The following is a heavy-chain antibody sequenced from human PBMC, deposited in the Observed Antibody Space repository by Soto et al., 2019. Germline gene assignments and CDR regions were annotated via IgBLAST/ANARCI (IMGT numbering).Heavy chain of an antibody. CDR1: GFSLSTNGVG. CDR3: AHGIPTKTFYDTSGYYPYYFDY. Sequence: QITLKESGPTLVKPAQTLTLTCTFSGFSLSTNGVGVGWIRQPPGKALEWLAFIYWNDDERYSPSLKSRLTITKDTSKNQVVLTMTNMDPVDTATYFCAHGIPTKTFYDTSGYYPYYFDYWGQGTLVTVSS. D-gene: IGHD3-22*01. J-gene: IGHJ4*02. V-gene: IGHV2-5*01. CDR2: IYWNDDE.